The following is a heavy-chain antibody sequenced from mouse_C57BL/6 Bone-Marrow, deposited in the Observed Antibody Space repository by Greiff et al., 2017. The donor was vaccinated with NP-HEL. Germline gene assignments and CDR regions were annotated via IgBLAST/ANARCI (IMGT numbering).Heavy chain of an antibody. D-gene: IGHD2-3*01. Sequence: VQLQESGAELVRPGASVKLSCKASGYTFTDYYINWVKQRPGQGLEWIARIYPGSGNTYYNEKFKGKATLTAEKSSSTAYMQLSSLTSEDSAVYFCARADGWLPGAWFAYWGQGTLVTVSA. CDR1: GYTFTDYY. CDR3: ARADGWLPGAWFAY. V-gene: IGHV1-76*01. CDR2: IYPGSGNT. J-gene: IGHJ3*01.